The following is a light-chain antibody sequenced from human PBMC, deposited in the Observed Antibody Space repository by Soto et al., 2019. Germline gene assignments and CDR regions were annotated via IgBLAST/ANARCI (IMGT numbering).Light chain of an antibody. V-gene: IGLV1-40*01. J-gene: IGLJ1*01. CDR1: SSNLGAGYD. CDR3: ASWDDTLNAYV. CDR2: GNR. Sequence: QSVLTQPPSVSGAPGQRVTLSCTGNSSNLGAGYDVHWYQQLPGAAPKLVIFGNRNRPSGVPERFSGSKSGTSASLAINGLQSEDEADYCCASWDDTLNAYVFGAGTKLTVL.